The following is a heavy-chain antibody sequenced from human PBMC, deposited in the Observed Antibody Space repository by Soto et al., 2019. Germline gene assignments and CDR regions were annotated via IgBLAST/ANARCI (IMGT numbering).Heavy chain of an antibody. CDR2: ISYDGSNK. J-gene: IGHJ4*02. CDR1: GFTFSSYA. CDR3: ARVYDYVWGSYRYTGGHFDY. Sequence: VQLVESGGGVVQPGRSLRLSCATSGFTFSSYAMHWVRQAPGKGLEWVAVISYDGSNKYYADSVKGRFTISRDNSKNTLYLHMNSLRAEDTAVYYCARVYDYVWGSYRYTGGHFDYWGQGTLVTVSS. V-gene: IGHV3-30-3*01. D-gene: IGHD3-16*02.